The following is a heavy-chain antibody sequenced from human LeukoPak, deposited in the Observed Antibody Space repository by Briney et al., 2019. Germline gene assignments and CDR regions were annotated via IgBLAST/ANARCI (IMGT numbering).Heavy chain of an antibody. CDR3: ARFNPWLGEFGDY. J-gene: IGHJ4*02. CDR1: GFTFSSYS. Sequence: AGGSLRLSCAASGFTFSSYSMNWVRQAPGKGLEWVSYISSSSSTIYYADSVKGRFTISRDNAKNSLYLQMNSLRAEDTAVYYWARFNPWLGEFGDYWAKGPLVTVPS. D-gene: IGHD3-10*01. CDR2: ISSSSSTI. V-gene: IGHV3-48*01.